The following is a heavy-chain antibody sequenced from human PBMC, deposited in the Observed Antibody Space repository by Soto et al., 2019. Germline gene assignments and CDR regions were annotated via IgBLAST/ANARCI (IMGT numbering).Heavy chain of an antibody. V-gene: IGHV4-31*03. Sequence: PSETVSRTCTVSRGSLSSGVSYWNWIRADAVKALAWLGYIYFTGITYSTQSLKSRVPLSVDKSKSPFSLELRYVHAADTAIYYCARAHPYQKVNWCDLWGPGVLVTVS. CDR3: ARAHPYQKVNWCDL. CDR2: IYFTGIT. CDR1: RGSLSSGVSY. J-gene: IGHJ5*02.